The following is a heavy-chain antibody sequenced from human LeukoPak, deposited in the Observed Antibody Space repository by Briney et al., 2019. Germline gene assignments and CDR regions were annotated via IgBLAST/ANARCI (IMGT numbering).Heavy chain of an antibody. V-gene: IGHV1-2*02. J-gene: IGHJ4*02. CDR3: APDDSSGWYGGN. D-gene: IGHD6-19*01. CDR1: GYTFTSYG. Sequence: ASVKVSCKASGYTFTSYGISWVRQAPGQGLEWMGWINPNSGGTNYAQKFQGRVTMTRDTSISTAYMELSRLRSDDTAVYYCAPDDSSGWYGGNWGQGTLVTVSS. CDR2: INPNSGGT.